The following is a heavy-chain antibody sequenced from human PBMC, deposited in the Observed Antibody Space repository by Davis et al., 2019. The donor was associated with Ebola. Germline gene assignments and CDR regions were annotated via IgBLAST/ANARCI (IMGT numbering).Heavy chain of an antibody. J-gene: IGHJ4*02. CDR2: ISSSSSYI. CDR3: ALYYYGSLDY. D-gene: IGHD3-10*01. V-gene: IGHV3-21*04. CDR1: GFTFSSYS. Sequence: GESLKISCAASGFTFSSYSMNWVRQAPGKGLEWVSSISSSSSYIYYADSVKGRFTISRDNAKNSLYLQMNSLRAEDTAVYYCALYYYGSLDYWGQGTLVTVSS.